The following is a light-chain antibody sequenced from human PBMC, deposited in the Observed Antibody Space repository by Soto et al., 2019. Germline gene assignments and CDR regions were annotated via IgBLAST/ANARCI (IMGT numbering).Light chain of an antibody. CDR2: DVS. Sequence: QPVLTQPASVSGSPGQSITISCTGTSSDVGAYNYVSWFQQHPGKAPRLIIYDVSNWPSGVSNRFSGSKSGNTASLTISGLQAEDEADYYCSSYTTSTTGVFGGGTKLTVL. V-gene: IGLV2-14*01. CDR1: SSDVGAYNY. J-gene: IGLJ3*02. CDR3: SSYTTSTTGV.